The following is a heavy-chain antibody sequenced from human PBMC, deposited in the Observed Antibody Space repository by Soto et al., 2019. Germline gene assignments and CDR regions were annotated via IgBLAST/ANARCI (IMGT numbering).Heavy chain of an antibody. Sequence: QVQLQQGGAGLLKPSETLSLTCAVYGGSFSGYYWTWIRQPPGTGLEWIGEINHSGSTNYNPSLKSRVTISVDTSKNQFSRKLTSVPAADTAVYYCARDKITGLFEYWGQGTLVSVSS. CDR1: GGSFSGYY. D-gene: IGHD2-8*02. V-gene: IGHV4-34*01. J-gene: IGHJ4*02. CDR3: ARDKITGLFEY. CDR2: INHSGST.